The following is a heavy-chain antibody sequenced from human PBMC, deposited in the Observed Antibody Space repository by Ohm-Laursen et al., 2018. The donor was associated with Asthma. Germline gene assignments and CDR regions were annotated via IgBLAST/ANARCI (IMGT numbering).Heavy chain of an antibody. Sequence: TLSLTCTVSGGSINSGGYYWSWIRQHPGKGLEWIGHIYYSGSTHYSPSLQSRVTISVVTSKNQFSLKLSSVTAADTAVYYCARNIAVAGTDWYFDLWGRGTLVTVSS. CDR2: IYYSGST. CDR1: GGSINSGGYY. D-gene: IGHD6-19*01. J-gene: IGHJ2*01. V-gene: IGHV4-31*03. CDR3: ARNIAVAGTDWYFDL.